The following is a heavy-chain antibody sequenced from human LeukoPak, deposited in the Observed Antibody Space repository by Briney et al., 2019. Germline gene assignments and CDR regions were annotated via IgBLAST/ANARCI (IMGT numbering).Heavy chain of an antibody. V-gene: IGHV6-1*01. Sequence: SQTLSLTCAISGDSVSSNEAAWSWIRQSPSRGLEWLGRTYFRSRWYSEYALSVKSRIIVNPDTSKNQFSLQLDSVTPEDTAVYYCARDTKVYGYQTLFFYGDYGWYFDLWGRGTLVTVSS. CDR3: ARDTKVYGYQTLFFYGDYGWYFDL. J-gene: IGHJ2*01. CDR1: GDSVSSNEAA. CDR2: TYFRSRWYS. D-gene: IGHD4-17*01.